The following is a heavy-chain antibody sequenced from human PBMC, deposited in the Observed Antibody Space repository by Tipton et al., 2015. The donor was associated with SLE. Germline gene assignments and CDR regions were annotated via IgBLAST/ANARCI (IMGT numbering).Heavy chain of an antibody. J-gene: IGHJ6*03. V-gene: IGHV4-34*01. CDR2: INHSGST. D-gene: IGHD3-3*01. Sequence: TLSLTCAVYGGSFSGYYWSWIRQPPGKGLEWIGEINHSGSTNYNPSLKSRVTISVDTSKNQLSLKLSSVTAADTAVYYCARVRPPLSIFGVVKGTDYYYMDVWGKGTTVTVSS. CDR3: ARVRPPLSIFGVVKGTDYYYMDV. CDR1: GGSFSGYY.